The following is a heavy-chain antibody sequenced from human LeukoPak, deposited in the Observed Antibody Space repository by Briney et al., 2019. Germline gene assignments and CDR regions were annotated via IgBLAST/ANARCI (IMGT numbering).Heavy chain of an antibody. CDR2: IYSSGDA. Sequence: QPGGSRRFSCAAPGLTVSTKNRSWFRQTPGKGLQWVALIYSSGDAYTPDSVKGRFTISRDDSENTLYLQMDSLRAEDTAVYYCATGYYFGSGSYGYLDYWGQGTLVTVSS. CDR1: GLTVSTKN. CDR3: ATGYYFGSGSYGYLDY. V-gene: IGHV3-53*01. D-gene: IGHD3-10*01. J-gene: IGHJ4*02.